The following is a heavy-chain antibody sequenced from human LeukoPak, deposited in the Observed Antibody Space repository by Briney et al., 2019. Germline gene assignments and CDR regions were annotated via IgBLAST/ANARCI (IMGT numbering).Heavy chain of an antibody. CDR3: AKDPSSGSYGNYYYMDV. J-gene: IGHJ6*03. CDR1: GFTFSSYG. Sequence: GGSLRLSCAASGFTFSSYGMHWVRQAPGKGLEWVAFIRYDGTNKYYADSVKGRFTISRDNSKNTLYLQMNSLRAEDTAVYYCAKDPSSGSYGNYYYMDVWGKGTTVTISS. CDR2: IRYDGTNK. D-gene: IGHD1-26*01. V-gene: IGHV3-30*02.